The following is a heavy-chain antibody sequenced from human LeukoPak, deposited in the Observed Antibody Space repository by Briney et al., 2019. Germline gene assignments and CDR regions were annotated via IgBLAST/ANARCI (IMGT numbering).Heavy chain of an antibody. Sequence: GGSLRLSCAASGFTFSSYGMHWARQAPGKGLEWVAVIWYDGSNKYYADSVKGRFTISRDNSKNTLYLQMSSLRAEDTAVYYCAKDGQWLVPRGIDYWGQGTLVTVSS. D-gene: IGHD6-19*01. V-gene: IGHV3-33*06. CDR3: AKDGQWLVPRGIDY. CDR2: IWYDGSNK. J-gene: IGHJ4*02. CDR1: GFTFSSYG.